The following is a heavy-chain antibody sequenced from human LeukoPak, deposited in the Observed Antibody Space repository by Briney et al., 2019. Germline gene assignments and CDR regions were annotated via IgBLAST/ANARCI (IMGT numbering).Heavy chain of an antibody. CDR2: ISHDRSNN. CDR1: GFTFSSYA. J-gene: IGHJ4*02. CDR3: ARDLSGSYMADY. V-gene: IGHV3-30-3*01. Sequence: PGGSLRLSCVVSGFTFSSYAMHWARQAPGKGLEWVAVISHDRSNNCHADSVKGRFTISRDNSKNTLHLQMNSLRVEDTAVYYCARDLSGSYMADYWGQGTLVSVSS. D-gene: IGHD3-10*01.